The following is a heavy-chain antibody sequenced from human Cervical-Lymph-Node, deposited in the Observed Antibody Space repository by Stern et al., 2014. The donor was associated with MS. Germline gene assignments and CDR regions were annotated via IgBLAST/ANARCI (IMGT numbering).Heavy chain of an antibody. CDR3: ARGLLGSENAFDI. D-gene: IGHD2-15*01. V-gene: IGHV1-18*01. CDR2: VSAYNANT. CDR1: GYTFTSYG. J-gene: IGHJ3*02. Sequence: VQLVPSGAEVKKPGASGKVSFKASGYTFTSYGISWVRQVPAQGLEWMGCVSAYNANTNYARKLQGRVTMTTDTSTSTAYMELRSLRSDDTAVYYCARGLLGSENAFDIWGQGTMVTVSS.